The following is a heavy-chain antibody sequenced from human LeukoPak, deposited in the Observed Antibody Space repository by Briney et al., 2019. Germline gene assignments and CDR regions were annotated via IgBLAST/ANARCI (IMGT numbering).Heavy chain of an antibody. CDR3: ARGGAYDYVWGSYRYSPDAFDI. Sequence: ASVKVSCKASGYTFTSYGISWVRQAPGQGLEWMGWISAYNGNTNYAQKLQGRGTMTPETSTSTAYMELRSLRSDDTAVYYCARGGAYDYVWGSYRYSPDAFDIWGQGTMVTVSS. CDR1: GYTFTSYG. V-gene: IGHV1-18*01. D-gene: IGHD3-16*02. J-gene: IGHJ3*02. CDR2: ISAYNGNT.